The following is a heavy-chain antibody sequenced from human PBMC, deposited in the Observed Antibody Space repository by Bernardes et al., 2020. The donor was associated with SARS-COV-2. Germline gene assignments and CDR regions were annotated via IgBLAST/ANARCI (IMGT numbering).Heavy chain of an antibody. CDR3: ARSMGPYFDY. CDR2: IYYSGST. Sequence: SETLSLTCTVSGGSISSSNYYWGWIRQAPGKGLEWIGYIYYSGSTNYNPSLKSRVTISVDTSKNQFSLKLSSVTAADTAVYYCARSMGPYFDYWGQGTLVTVSS. V-gene: IGHV4-61*05. D-gene: IGHD2-21*01. CDR1: GGSISSSNYY. J-gene: IGHJ4*02.